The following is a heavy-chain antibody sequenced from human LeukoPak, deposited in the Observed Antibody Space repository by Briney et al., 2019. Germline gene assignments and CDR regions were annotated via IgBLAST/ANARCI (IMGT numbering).Heavy chain of an antibody. J-gene: IGHJ4*02. D-gene: IGHD7-27*01. CDR1: GFTVSSNY. CDR2: ISSGGST. V-gene: IGHV3-66*01. Sequence: PGGSLRLSCAASGFTVSSNYMSWVRQAPGKGLEWVSIISSGGSTYYADSVEGRFTISRDHSKNTLYLQMNSLRAEDTAVYYCARRAWGSYYFDYWGQGTPVTVSS. CDR3: ARRAWGSYYFDY.